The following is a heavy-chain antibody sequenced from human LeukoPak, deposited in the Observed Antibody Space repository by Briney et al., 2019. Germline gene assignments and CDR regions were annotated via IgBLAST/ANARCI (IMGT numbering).Heavy chain of an antibody. CDR3: ARVYGDYVDY. CDR2: IYYSGST. CDR1: GGSISSHY. V-gene: IGHV4-59*11. D-gene: IGHD4-17*01. J-gene: IGHJ4*02. Sequence: SETLSLTCTVSGGSISSHYWSWIRQPPGKGLEWIGYIYYSGSTNYNPSLKRRVTISVDTSKNQFSLKLSSVTAADTAVYYCARVYGDYVDYWGQGTLVTVSS.